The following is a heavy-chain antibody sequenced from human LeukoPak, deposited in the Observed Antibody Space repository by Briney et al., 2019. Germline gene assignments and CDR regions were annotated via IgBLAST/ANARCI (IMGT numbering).Heavy chain of an antibody. Sequence: ASVKVSCKASGYTFTGYYMHWVRQAPGQGLEWMGRINPNSGGTNYAQKFQGRVTMTRDTSISTAYMELSRLRSDDTAVYYCARHPITIFGVVLAYFDYWGQGTLVTVSS. CDR2: INPNSGGT. CDR1: GYTFTGYY. J-gene: IGHJ4*02. CDR3: ARHPITIFGVVLAYFDY. D-gene: IGHD3-3*01. V-gene: IGHV1-2*06.